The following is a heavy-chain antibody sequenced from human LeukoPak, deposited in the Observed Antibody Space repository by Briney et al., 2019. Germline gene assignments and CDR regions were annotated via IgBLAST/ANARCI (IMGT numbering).Heavy chain of an antibody. J-gene: IGHJ4*02. CDR1: GFTFSSYA. CDR2: ISGSGGST. Sequence: GGSLRLSCVGSGFTFSSYAMSWVRQAPGKGLEWVSVISGSGGSTYYADSVKGRFTISRDNSKNTLYLQMNSLRAEDTAMYYCAKIRYGTGWYYDYWGQGTLVTVSS. D-gene: IGHD6-19*01. CDR3: AKIRYGTGWYYDY. V-gene: IGHV3-23*01.